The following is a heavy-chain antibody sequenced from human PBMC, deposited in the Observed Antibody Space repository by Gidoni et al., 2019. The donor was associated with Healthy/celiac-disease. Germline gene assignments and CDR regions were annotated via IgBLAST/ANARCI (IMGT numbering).Heavy chain of an antibody. CDR1: GGSISSYY. Sequence: QVQLQESGPGLVKPSETLSLTCPVSGGSISSYYWSWIRQPPGKGLEWIGYIYYSGSTNYNPSLKSRVTISVDTSKNQFSLKLSSVTAADTAVYYCAGVDTGYSSSWYYPYYYGMDVWGQGTTVTVSS. CDR3: AGVDTGYSSSWYYPYYYGMDV. J-gene: IGHJ6*02. CDR2: IYYSGST. D-gene: IGHD6-13*01. V-gene: IGHV4-59*01.